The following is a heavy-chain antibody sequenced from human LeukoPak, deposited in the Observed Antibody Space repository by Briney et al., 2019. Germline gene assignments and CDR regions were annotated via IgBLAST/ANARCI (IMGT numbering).Heavy chain of an antibody. CDR2: ITLSRTTI. CDR3: ARDFHDVFDI. Sequence: GGSLRLSCAASGFTFSNYNMHWVRQAPGKGLEWISYITLSRTTIYYADSVKGRFTISRDNSKNTLYLQMNSLRAEDTAVYYCARDFHDVFDIWGQGTMVTVSS. CDR1: GFTFSNYN. J-gene: IGHJ3*02. V-gene: IGHV3-48*01.